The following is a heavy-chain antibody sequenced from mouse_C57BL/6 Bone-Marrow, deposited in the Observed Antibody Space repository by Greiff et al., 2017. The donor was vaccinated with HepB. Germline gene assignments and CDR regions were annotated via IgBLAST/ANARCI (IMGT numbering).Heavy chain of an antibody. Sequence: DVQLVESGGGLVQPKGSLKLSCAASGFSFNTYAMNWVRQAPGKGLEWVARIRSKSNNYATYYADSVKDRFTISRDDSESMLYLQMNNLKTEDTAMYYCVRQITTVVATDAMDYWGQGTSVTVSS. CDR3: VRQITTVVATDAMDY. J-gene: IGHJ4*01. CDR2: IRSKSNNYAT. D-gene: IGHD1-1*01. V-gene: IGHV10-1*01. CDR1: GFSFNTYA.